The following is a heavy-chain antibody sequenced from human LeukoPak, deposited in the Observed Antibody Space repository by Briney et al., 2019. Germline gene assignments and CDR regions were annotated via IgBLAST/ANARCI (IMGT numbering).Heavy chain of an antibody. V-gene: IGHV4-31*03. Sequence: PSQTLSLTCTVSGGSISSGGYYWSWIRQHPGKGLEWIGYIYYSGSTYYSPSLKSRVTISVDTSKNQFSLKLSSVTAADTAVYYCARVNSAGRAFDIWGQGTMVTVSS. CDR2: IYYSGST. J-gene: IGHJ3*02. CDR1: GGSISSGGYY. CDR3: ARVNSAGRAFDI. D-gene: IGHD1-1*01.